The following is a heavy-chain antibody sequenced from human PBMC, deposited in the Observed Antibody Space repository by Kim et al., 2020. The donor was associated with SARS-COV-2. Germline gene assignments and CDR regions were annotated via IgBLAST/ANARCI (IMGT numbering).Heavy chain of an antibody. CDR3: ARSRGWGGYFDS. J-gene: IGHJ4*02. CDR2: ITSSASYA. Sequence: GGSLRLSCVVSGFTFTDYYMSWIRQAPGKGLEWVSYITSSASYANYADSVKGRFTISRDNAKNSLFLQMNSLRAEDTSVYYCARSRGWGGYFDSWGQGTLVTVSS. V-gene: IGHV3-11*06. D-gene: IGHD3-16*01. CDR1: GFTFTDYY.